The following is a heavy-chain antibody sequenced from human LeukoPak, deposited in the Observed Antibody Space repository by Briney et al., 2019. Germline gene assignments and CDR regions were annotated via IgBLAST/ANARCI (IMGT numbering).Heavy chain of an antibody. J-gene: IGHJ4*02. V-gene: IGHV4-59*01. CDR1: GFTFSSYA. CDR2: IYYSGST. CDR3: ARGSYYYDSSGYYYVNYFDY. D-gene: IGHD3-22*01. Sequence: GSLRLSCAASGFTFSSYAMSWIRQPPGKGLDWIGYIYYSGSTNYNPSLKSRVTISVDTSKNQFSLKLSSVTAADTAVYYCARGSYYYDSSGYYYVNYFDYWGQGTLVTVSS.